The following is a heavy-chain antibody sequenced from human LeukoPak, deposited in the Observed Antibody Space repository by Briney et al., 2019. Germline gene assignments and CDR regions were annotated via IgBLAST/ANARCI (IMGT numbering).Heavy chain of an antibody. Sequence: PGGSLRLSCAASGFTFSSYGMHWVRQAPGKGLEWVAVISYDGSNKYYADSVKGRFTISRDNSKNTLYLQMNSLRAEDTAVYYCAKGKNYGVPRDFEYWGQGTLVTVSS. CDR3: AKGKNYGVPRDFEY. D-gene: IGHD4-17*01. J-gene: IGHJ4*02. CDR1: GFTFSSYG. V-gene: IGHV3-30*18. CDR2: ISYDGSNK.